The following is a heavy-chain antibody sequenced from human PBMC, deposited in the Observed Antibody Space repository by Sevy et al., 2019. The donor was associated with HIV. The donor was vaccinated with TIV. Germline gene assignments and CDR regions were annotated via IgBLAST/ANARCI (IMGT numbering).Heavy chain of an antibody. D-gene: IGHD2-2*01. CDR3: ARGGELGYCSSTSCYPFDY. Sequence: ASVKVSCKASGYTFTSYGISWVRQAAGQGLEWMGWISAYNGNTNYAQKFQGRVTMTTDTSTSTAYMELRSLRSDDTAVYYCARGGELGYCSSTSCYPFDYWGQGTLVTVSS. J-gene: IGHJ4*02. CDR1: GYTFTSYG. V-gene: IGHV1-18*04. CDR2: ISAYNGNT.